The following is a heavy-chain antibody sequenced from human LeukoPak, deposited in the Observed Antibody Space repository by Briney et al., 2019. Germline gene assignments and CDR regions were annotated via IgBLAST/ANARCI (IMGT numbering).Heavy chain of an antibody. CDR2: IYYSGST. Sequence: SETLSLTCTVSGGSISSYYWSWIRQPPGKGLEWIGYIYYSGSTNYNPSLKSRVTISVDTSKNQFSLKLSSVTAADTAVYYCARREITGTRDYWGQGTLVTVSS. CDR3: ARREITGTRDY. CDR1: GGSISSYY. D-gene: IGHD1-20*01. V-gene: IGHV4-59*08. J-gene: IGHJ4*02.